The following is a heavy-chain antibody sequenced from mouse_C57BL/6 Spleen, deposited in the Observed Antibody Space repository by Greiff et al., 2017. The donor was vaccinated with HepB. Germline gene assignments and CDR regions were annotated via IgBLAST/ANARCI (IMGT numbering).Heavy chain of an antibody. V-gene: IGHV5-17*01. J-gene: IGHJ1*03. CDR2: INSGSSTI. CDR1: GFTFSDYG. D-gene: IGHD2-4*01. CDR3: ARYYDYDEGYFDV. Sequence: EVKLMESGGGLVKPGGSLKLSCAASGFTFSDYGMHWVRQAPEKGLEWVAYINSGSSTIYYADTVKGRFTISRDNAKNTLFLQMTSLRSEDTAMYYCARYYDYDEGYFDVWGTGTTVTVSS.